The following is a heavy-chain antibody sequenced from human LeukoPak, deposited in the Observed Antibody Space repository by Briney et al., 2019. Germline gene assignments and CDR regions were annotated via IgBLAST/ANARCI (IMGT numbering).Heavy chain of an antibody. CDR1: GFTFSSYW. CDR2: IKQDGSEK. CDR3: AKNGDRGAYCSGGSCYPYYYYNMDV. J-gene: IGHJ6*03. Sequence: GALRLSCAASGFTFSSYWMSWVCQAPGKGLEWVANIKQDGSEKYYVDSVKGRFTISRDNSKNTLYLQMNSLRAEDTAIYYCAKNGDRGAYCSGGSCYPYYYYNMDVWGKGTTVTISS. D-gene: IGHD2-15*01. V-gene: IGHV3-7*03.